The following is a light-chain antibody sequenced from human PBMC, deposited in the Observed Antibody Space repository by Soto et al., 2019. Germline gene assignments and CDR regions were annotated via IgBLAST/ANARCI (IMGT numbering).Light chain of an antibody. CDR2: AVS. J-gene: IGLJ1*01. Sequence: QSGLAQPASVSGSPGQSITISCTGTSSDVGGYNYVSWYQQHPGKAPKLMIYAVSNRPSGVSNRFSGSKSGNTATLTISGLQAEDEADYYCCSYTVSVTYVFGTGTKVAVL. CDR3: CSYTVSVTYV. V-gene: IGLV2-14*01. CDR1: SSDVGGYNY.